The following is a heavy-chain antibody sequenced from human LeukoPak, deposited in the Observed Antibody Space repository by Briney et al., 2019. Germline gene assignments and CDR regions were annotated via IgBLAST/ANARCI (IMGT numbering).Heavy chain of an antibody. D-gene: IGHD5-24*01. CDR2: ISGSGGST. V-gene: IGHV3-23*01. Sequence: GGSLRLSCAASEFTISTYGMSWVRQAPGKGLEWVSSISGSGGSTQYADSVQGRFAISRDNSKNTLYLQMNSLRVDDTAMYFCARDPVEMATPGYWYFDLWGRGTLVTVSS. CDR3: ARDPVEMATPGYWYFDL. J-gene: IGHJ2*01. CDR1: EFTISTYG.